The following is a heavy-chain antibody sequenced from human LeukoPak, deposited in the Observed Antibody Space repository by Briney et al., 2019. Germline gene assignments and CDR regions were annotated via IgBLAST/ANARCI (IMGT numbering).Heavy chain of an antibody. D-gene: IGHD3-22*01. CDR2: ISAYNGNT. CDR1: GYTLTELS. CDR3: ARSPYYFDSSKIDDY. V-gene: IGHV1-18*01. J-gene: IGHJ4*02. Sequence: ASVKVSCKVSGYTLTELSMHWVRQAPGQGLEWMGWISAYNGNTNYAQKVQGRVAMTTDTSTSTAYMELRSLRADDTAVYYCARSPYYFDSSKIDDYWGQGTQVTVSS.